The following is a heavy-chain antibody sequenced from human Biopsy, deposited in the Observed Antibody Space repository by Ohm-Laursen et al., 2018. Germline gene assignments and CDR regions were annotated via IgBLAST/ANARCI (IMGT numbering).Heavy chain of an antibody. Sequence: ASVKVSCKASGYTFTGQYFHWVRQAPGQGLEWMGIINPSGGDTNYAQNFQGRLIMTGDTSTSTVYMELRRLTSEDTAVYSCARTDDFNFVFDYWGQGTLVSVSS. CDR1: GYTFTGQY. V-gene: IGHV1-46*01. J-gene: IGHJ4*02. CDR2: INPSGGDT. CDR3: ARTDDFNFVFDY. D-gene: IGHD5-24*01.